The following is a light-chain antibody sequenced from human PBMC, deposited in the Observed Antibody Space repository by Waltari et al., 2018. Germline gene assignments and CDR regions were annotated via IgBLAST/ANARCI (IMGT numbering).Light chain of an antibody. Sequence: DTQMTQSPSSLSASVGDRVTITCRASQSITGYLNWYQQKPGKAPNLLLYAASRLQRGVPSRFSGSGSGTDFTLTISSLQPEDFATYYCQQSYRTPWTFGQGTKVEIK. V-gene: IGKV1-39*01. CDR3: QQSYRTPWT. J-gene: IGKJ1*01. CDR2: AAS. CDR1: QSITGY.